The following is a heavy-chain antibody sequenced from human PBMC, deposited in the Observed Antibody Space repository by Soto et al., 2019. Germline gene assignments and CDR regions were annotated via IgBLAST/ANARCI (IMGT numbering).Heavy chain of an antibody. CDR3: ARDGLLWVGELSEGDAFDI. D-gene: IGHD3-10*01. V-gene: IGHV1-3*01. Sequence: QVQLVQSGAEVKKPGASVKVSCKASGYTFTSYAMPWVRQAPGQRLEWMGWINAGNGNTKYSQKFQGRVTITRDTSASTAYMERSSLRTEDTAVYDCARDGLLWVGELSEGDAFDIWGQGTMVTVSS. CDR2: INAGNGNT. CDR1: GYTFTSYA. J-gene: IGHJ3*02.